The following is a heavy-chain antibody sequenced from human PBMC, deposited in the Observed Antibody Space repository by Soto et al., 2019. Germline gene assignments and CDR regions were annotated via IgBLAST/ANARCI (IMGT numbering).Heavy chain of an antibody. D-gene: IGHD2-15*01. CDR1: GFTFDDYA. Sequence: GGSLRLSCAASGFTFDDYAMHWVRQAPGKGLEWVSGISWNSGSIGYADSVKGRFTISRDNAKNSLYLQMNSLRAEDTALYYCAKDIWFRAESGGSRGDAFDIWGQGTMVTVSS. CDR2: ISWNSGSI. CDR3: AKDIWFRAESGGSRGDAFDI. J-gene: IGHJ3*02. V-gene: IGHV3-9*01.